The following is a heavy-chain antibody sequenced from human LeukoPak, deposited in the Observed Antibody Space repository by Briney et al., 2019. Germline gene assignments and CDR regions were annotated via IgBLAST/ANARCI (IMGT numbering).Heavy chain of an antibody. D-gene: IGHD3-10*01. J-gene: IGHJ4*02. CDR1: GFTFSSYG. Sequence: PGGSLRLSCAASGFTFSSYGMHWVRQAPGKGLEWVAFIRYDGSNKYYADSVKGRFTIPRDNSKNTLYLQMNSQRAEDTAVYYCAAEFGLLNRLFDYWGQGTLVTVSS. V-gene: IGHV3-30*02. CDR2: IRYDGSNK. CDR3: AAEFGLLNRLFDY.